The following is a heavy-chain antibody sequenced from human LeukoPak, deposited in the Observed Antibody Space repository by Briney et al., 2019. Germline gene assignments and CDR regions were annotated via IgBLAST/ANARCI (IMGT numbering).Heavy chain of an antibody. D-gene: IGHD3-9*01. CDR2: IKKDGSEN. Sequence: PGRSLRLSCAASGFTFSSYWMSWVRQAPGEGLEWVANIKKDGSENFYVESVKGRLTISRDNAKNSLYLQMNSLRAEYTAVYYCAREFTGYMDYMDVWGKGTTVTISS. CDR1: GFTFSSYW. CDR3: AREFTGYMDYMDV. V-gene: IGHV3-7*01. J-gene: IGHJ6*03.